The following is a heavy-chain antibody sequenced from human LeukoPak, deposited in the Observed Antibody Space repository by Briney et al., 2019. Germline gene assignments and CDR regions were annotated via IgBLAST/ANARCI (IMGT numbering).Heavy chain of an antibody. Sequence: SETLSLTCAVYGGSFSGYYWSWIRQPPGKGLEWIGEINHSGSTNYNPSLKSRVTISVDTSKNQFSLKLSSVTAADTAVYYCARPLKGYCSSTSCYGKVGFDYWGQGTLVTVSS. CDR2: INHSGST. J-gene: IGHJ4*02. D-gene: IGHD2-2*01. V-gene: IGHV4-34*01. CDR1: GGSFSGYY. CDR3: ARPLKGYCSSTSCYGKVGFDY.